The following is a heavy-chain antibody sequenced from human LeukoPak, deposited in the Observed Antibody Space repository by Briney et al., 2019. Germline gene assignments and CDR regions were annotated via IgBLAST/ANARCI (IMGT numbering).Heavy chain of an antibody. CDR1: GFTFSSYG. D-gene: IGHD3-9*01. Sequence: PGGSLRLSCAASGFTFSSYGMSWVRQAPGKGLEWVSAISGSGGSTYYADSVKGRFTISRDNSKNTLYLQMNSLRAEDTAVYYCAKPGMAYNIGLPYFDYWGQGTLVTVSS. V-gene: IGHV3-23*01. J-gene: IGHJ4*02. CDR2: ISGSGGST. CDR3: AKPGMAYNIGLPYFDY.